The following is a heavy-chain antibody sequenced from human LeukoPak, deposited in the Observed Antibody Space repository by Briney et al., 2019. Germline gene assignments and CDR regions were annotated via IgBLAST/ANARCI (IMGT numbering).Heavy chain of an antibody. Sequence: GGSLRLSCAASGFTFSNAWMSWVRQAPGKGLEWVGRIKSKTDGGTTDYAAPVKGRFTISRDDSKNTLYLQMNSLKTEDTAVYYCTTVPIWWYADLPTDWGQGTMVTVSS. CDR2: IKSKTDGGTT. CDR3: TTVPIWWYADLPTD. D-gene: IGHD2-21*01. V-gene: IGHV3-15*01. J-gene: IGHJ3*01. CDR1: GFTFSNAW.